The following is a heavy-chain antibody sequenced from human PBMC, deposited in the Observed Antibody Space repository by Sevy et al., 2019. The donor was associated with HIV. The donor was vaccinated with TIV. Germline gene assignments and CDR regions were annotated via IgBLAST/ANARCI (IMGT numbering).Heavy chain of an antibody. CDR3: ARRTAAASNCLYFDY. Sequence: ASVKVSCKASGYTFTGYYMHWVRQAPGQGLEWMGWINPNSGGTNYAQKFQGRVTMTRDTSISTAYMELSRLRSDDTAVYYCARRTAAASNCLYFDYWGQGTLVTVSS. V-gene: IGHV1-2*02. CDR2: INPNSGGT. D-gene: IGHD6-13*01. J-gene: IGHJ4*02. CDR1: GYTFTGYY.